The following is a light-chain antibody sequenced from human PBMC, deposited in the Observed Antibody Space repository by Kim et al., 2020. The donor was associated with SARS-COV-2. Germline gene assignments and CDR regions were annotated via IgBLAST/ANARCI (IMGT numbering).Light chain of an antibody. CDR2: AAS. CDR1: QSISSF. J-gene: IGKJ1*01. Sequence: ASVGDRVTITCRASQSISSFLAWYQQRPGRAPKLLIYAASNLQSGVPSRFSGSGSGTDFTLTISSLQPEDFATYYCQQYYSYPRTFGQGTKVDIK. V-gene: IGKV1-12*01. CDR3: QQYYSYPRT.